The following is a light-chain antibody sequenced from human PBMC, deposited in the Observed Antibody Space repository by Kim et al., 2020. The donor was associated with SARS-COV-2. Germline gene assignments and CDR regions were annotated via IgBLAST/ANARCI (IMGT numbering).Light chain of an antibody. CDR1: QSVSSN. J-gene: IGKJ2*01. CDR3: QQYNSWPPMYT. CDR2: GAS. Sequence: EIVMTQSPAPLSVSPGERATLSCRASQSVSSNLAWYQQKPGQAPRLLIYGASTRATGIPARFSGSGSGTEFTLTISSLQSEDFAVYYCQQYNSWPPMYTFGQGTKLEI. V-gene: IGKV3-15*01.